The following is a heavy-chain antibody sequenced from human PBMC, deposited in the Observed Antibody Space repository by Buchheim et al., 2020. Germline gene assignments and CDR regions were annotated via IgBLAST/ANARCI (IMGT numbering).Heavy chain of an antibody. D-gene: IGHD1-26*01. Sequence: EVQVLESGGGLAQPGGSLRLSCAASGFSFSTYAMHWVRQAPGKGLEWVSGISGSGGSTYYADSVKGRFSISRGNSKNILYLEMNSLRAEDTAVYYCAKKGLGRYVDYFDHWGQGTL. J-gene: IGHJ4*02. CDR3: AKKGLGRYVDYFDH. CDR2: ISGSGGST. CDR1: GFSFSTYA. V-gene: IGHV3-23*01.